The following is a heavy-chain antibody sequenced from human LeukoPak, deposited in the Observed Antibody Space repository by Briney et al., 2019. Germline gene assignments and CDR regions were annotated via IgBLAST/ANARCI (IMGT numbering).Heavy chain of an antibody. CDR1: GITLSNYG. D-gene: IGHD6-13*01. CDR3: ARDSAGNDY. CDR2: IEQDGSEK. J-gene: IGHJ4*02. V-gene: IGHV3-7*01. Sequence: QAGRSLRLSCAVSGITLSNYGMSWVRQAPGKGLEWVANIEQDGSEKYYVDSVKGRFTISRDNAKNSLYLQMNSLRAEDTAMYYCARDSAGNDYWGQGTLVTVSS.